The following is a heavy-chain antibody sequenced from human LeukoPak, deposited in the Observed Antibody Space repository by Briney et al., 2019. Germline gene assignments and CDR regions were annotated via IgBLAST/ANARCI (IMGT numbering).Heavy chain of an antibody. D-gene: IGHD2-2*01. V-gene: IGHV3-23*01. CDR3: ATVPAASNYYYYMDV. J-gene: IGHJ6*03. CDR1: GFTFSSYA. Sequence: GGSLRLSCAASGFTFSSYAMSWVRQAPGKGLEWVSAISGSGGSTYYADSVKGRFTISRDNSKNSLYLQMNSLRAEDTALYYCATVPAASNYYYYMDVWGKGTTVTVSS. CDR2: ISGSGGST.